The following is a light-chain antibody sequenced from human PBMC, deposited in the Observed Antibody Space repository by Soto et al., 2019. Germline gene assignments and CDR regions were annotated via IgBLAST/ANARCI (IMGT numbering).Light chain of an antibody. CDR3: GTWDSSIYV. V-gene: IGLV1-51*01. J-gene: IGLJ1*01. CDR1: SSNIGNNY. CDR2: DNN. Sequence: QSVLTQPPSVSAAPGQKVTISCSGSSSNIGNNYVSWYQQLPGTAPKLLIYDNNKRPSGIPGRLSGSKSVTSATLGITGLQTGDEADYYCGTWDSSIYVFGTGTKVTLL.